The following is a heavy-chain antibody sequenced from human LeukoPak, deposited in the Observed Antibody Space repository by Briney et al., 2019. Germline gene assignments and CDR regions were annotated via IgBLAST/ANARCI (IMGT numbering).Heavy chain of an antibody. D-gene: IGHD3-9*01. CDR1: GGSFSGYY. CDR3: ARHANILTGYYKRVLDY. Sequence: SETLSLTCAVYGGSFSGYYWSWIRQPPGKGLEWIGEINHSGSTNYNPSLKSRVTISVDTSKNQFSLKLSSVTAADTAVYYCARHANILTGYYKRVLDYWGQGTLVTVSS. V-gene: IGHV4-34*01. J-gene: IGHJ4*02. CDR2: INHSGST.